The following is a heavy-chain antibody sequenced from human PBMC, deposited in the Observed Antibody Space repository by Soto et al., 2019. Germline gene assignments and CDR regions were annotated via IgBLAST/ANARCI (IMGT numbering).Heavy chain of an antibody. CDR2: ISGSGGST. V-gene: IGHV3-23*01. D-gene: IGHD6-19*01. Sequence: EVQLLESGGGLVQPGGSLRLSCAASRFTFTNYAMSWVRQAPGKGLEWLSAISGSGGSTNYADSVKGRFTISRDKSKNTLYLKMNRLRVEDTALYYCTTHSRGGAGSGWSHDYWGHGTMVTVSS. J-gene: IGHJ4*01. CDR3: TTHSRGGAGSGWSHDY. CDR1: RFTFTNYA.